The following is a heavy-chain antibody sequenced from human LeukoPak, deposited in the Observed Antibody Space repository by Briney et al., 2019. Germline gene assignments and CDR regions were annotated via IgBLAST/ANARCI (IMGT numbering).Heavy chain of an antibody. CDR3: ARGRSFYSGSYEAINWFDP. Sequence: ASVKVSCKASGYTFTGYYMHWVRQAPGQGLEWMGRINPSSGGTNYAQKFQGRVTMTRDTSISTAYMELSRLRSGDTAVYYCARGRSFYSGSYEAINWFDPWGQGTLVTVSS. CDR1: GYTFTGYY. CDR2: INPSSGGT. D-gene: IGHD1-26*01. V-gene: IGHV1-2*06. J-gene: IGHJ5*02.